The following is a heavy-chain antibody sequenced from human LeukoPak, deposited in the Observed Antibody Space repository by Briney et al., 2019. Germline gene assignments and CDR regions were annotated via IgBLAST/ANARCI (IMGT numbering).Heavy chain of an antibody. J-gene: IGHJ4*02. D-gene: IGHD6-19*01. Sequence: GGSLRLSCAASGFTVSSYWMSWVRQAPGKGLEWVANIKEDGSRNHYVDSVKGRFTISRDNAKNSLYLQMSSLRAEDTAVYYCARQLSGWYDADPYWGQGTLVTVSS. CDR3: ARQLSGWYDADPY. CDR2: IKEDGSRN. V-gene: IGHV3-7*05. CDR1: GFTVSSYW.